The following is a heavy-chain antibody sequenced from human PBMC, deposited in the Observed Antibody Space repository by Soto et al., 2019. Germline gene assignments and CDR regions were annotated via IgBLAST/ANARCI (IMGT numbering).Heavy chain of an antibody. J-gene: IGHJ4*02. D-gene: IGHD3-10*01. V-gene: IGHV4-34*01. CDR1: GGSFSGYY. CDR3: ARIIPLAGSYYPSFDY. CDR2: INHSGST. Sequence: QVQLQQWGAGLLKPSETLSLTCAVYGGSFSGYYWSWIRQPPGKGLEWIGEINHSGSTNYNPSLKRRVTISXXSXKXXFSRTLSSVTAADTAVYYCARIIPLAGSYYPSFDYWGQGTLVTVSS.